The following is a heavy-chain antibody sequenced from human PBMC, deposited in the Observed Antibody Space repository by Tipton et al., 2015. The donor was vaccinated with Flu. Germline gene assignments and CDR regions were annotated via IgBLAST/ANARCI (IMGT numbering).Heavy chain of an antibody. CDR2: IYDSGIT. CDR3: ARSSSAYDYVWGGSYYFDF. CDR1: GGSINRSHYY. D-gene: IGHD3-16*01. J-gene: IGHJ4*02. Sequence: TLSLTCTVSGGSINRSHYYWGWIRQPPGKGLEWIGSIYDSGITYYNPSLKSRVTISLDTSKNQFSLKLISVTAADTAVYYCARSSSAYDYVWGGSYYFDFWGQGTLVTVSS. V-gene: IGHV4-39*07.